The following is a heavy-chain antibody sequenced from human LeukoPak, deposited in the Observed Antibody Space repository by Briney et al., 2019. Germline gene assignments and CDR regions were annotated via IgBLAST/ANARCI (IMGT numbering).Heavy chain of an antibody. CDR2: IRYDGSNK. Sequence: SLRLSCAASGFTFSSYGMHWVRQAPGKGLEWVAFIRYDGSNKYYADSVKGRFTISRDNSKNTLYLQMNSLRAEDTAVYYCAKVRYCSGGSCYPPFDYWGQGTLVTVSS. CDR1: GFTFSSYG. CDR3: AKVRYCSGGSCYPPFDY. J-gene: IGHJ4*02. V-gene: IGHV3-30*02. D-gene: IGHD2-15*01.